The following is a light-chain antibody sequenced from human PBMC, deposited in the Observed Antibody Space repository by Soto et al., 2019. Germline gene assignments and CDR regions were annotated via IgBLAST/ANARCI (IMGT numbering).Light chain of an antibody. CDR2: GAS. J-gene: IGKJ1*01. Sequence: EIVLTQSPGTLSLSPGARATLSCRASQSVSSSCLAWYQQTPGQAPSLLIYGASSRATGIPERFSGSGSRTDFTLTITRLEPGDFAVYYCQQYGTPPLTFGQGTRVEIK. V-gene: IGKV3-20*01. CDR3: QQYGTPPLT. CDR1: QSVSSSC.